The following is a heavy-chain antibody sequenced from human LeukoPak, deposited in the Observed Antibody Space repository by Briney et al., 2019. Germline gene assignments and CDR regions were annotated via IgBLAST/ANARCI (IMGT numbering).Heavy chain of an antibody. J-gene: IGHJ6*03. D-gene: IGHD2-2*01. CDR3: ARDFGAAATYYYYMDV. CDR2: INPNSGGT. V-gene: IGHV1-2*02. CDR1: GYTFTGYY. Sequence: GASVKVSCKASGYTFTGYYMHWVRQAPGQGLEWMGWINPNSGGTNYAQKFQGRVTMNRDTSISTAYMELSRLRSDDTAVYYCARDFGAAATYYYYMDVWGKGTTVTVSS.